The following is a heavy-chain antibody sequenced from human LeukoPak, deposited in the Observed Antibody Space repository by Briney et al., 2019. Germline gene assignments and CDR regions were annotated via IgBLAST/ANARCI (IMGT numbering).Heavy chain of an antibody. D-gene: IGHD3-22*01. CDR1: GDSISSYY. Sequence: SETLSLTCTVSGDSISSYYWSWIRQPSGKGLEWIGRIYTSGSTNYNPSLKSRVTISVDTSKNQFSLNLNSVTAADTAVYYCALWGYFDSSGRHFWGQGTLVTVSS. V-gene: IGHV4-4*07. CDR3: ALWGYFDSSGRHF. CDR2: IYTSGST. J-gene: IGHJ4*02.